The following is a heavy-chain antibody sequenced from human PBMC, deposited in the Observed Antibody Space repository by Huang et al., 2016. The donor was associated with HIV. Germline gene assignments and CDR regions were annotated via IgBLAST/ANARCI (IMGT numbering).Heavy chain of an antibody. D-gene: IGHD3-3*01. CDR2: ISYDGGEK. CDR3: VKDSPGVITIFGGDV. CDR1: GFTFRQYA. Sequence: QVQLVESGGGVVQPGRSLRLSCAASGFTFRQYAMHWVRQAPGKGLEWVALISYDGGEKYFGDSVKGRFTISRDNSKNMLYLQMNSLRPDDSAMYYCVKDSPGVITIFGGDVWGQGTTVTVSS. J-gene: IGHJ6*02. V-gene: IGHV3-30*18.